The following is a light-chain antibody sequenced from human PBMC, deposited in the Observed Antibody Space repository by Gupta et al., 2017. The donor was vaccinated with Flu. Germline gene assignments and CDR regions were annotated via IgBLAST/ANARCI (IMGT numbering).Light chain of an antibody. V-gene: IGLV2-23*02. Sequence: QSALTQPAFVSGSPGQSITISCTGTSSDVGSYNLVSWYQQHPGKAPKLMIHEVSKRPSGVSNRFSGSKSGNTASLTISGLQAEDEADYYCCSYAGNTTWVFGGGTKLTVL. CDR2: EVS. CDR3: CSYAGNTTWV. CDR1: SSDVGSYNL. J-gene: IGLJ3*02.